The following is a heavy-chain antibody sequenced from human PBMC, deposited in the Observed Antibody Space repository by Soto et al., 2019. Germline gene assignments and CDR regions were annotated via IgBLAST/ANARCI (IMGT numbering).Heavy chain of an antibody. CDR2: ITDSGTT. CDR3: TRYKWPGIVGTGTCRGVDY. CDR1: GGSIISSGYY. J-gene: IGHJ4*02. D-gene: IGHD1-1*01. Sequence: SETLSLTCTVSGGSIISSGYYWGWIRQPPGKGLEWSGSITDSGTTYYNPSLKSRLTISVDTSKNQLSLRLSSVTAADTAIYYSTRYKWPGIVGTGTCRGVDYWGGGTRVTFAS. V-gene: IGHV4-39*01.